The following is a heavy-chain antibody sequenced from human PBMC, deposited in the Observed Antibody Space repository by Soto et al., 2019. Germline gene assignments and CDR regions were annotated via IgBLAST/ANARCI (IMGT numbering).Heavy chain of an antibody. CDR1: GGSISSYY. CDR2: IYYSGST. Sequence: SETLSLTCTVSGGSISSYYWSWIRQPPGKGLEWIGYIYYSGSTNYNPSLKSRVTISVDTSKNQFSLKLSSVTAADTAVYYCARVRSVSPPDCSSTSCYDYYYYMDVWGKGTTVTVS. V-gene: IGHV4-59*01. J-gene: IGHJ6*03. CDR3: ARVRSVSPPDCSSTSCYDYYYYMDV. D-gene: IGHD2-2*01.